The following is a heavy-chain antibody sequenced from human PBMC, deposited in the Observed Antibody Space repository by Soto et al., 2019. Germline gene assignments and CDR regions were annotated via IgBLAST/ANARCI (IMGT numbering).Heavy chain of an antibody. V-gene: IGHV1-18*04. CDR3: AREGILGLFDAYDL. D-gene: IGHD3-3*01. Sequence: QDQLVQSGAEVKKPGASVKVSCKASVFTSSGISWVRQAPGQRLEWMGWISTHNGNTIYAQKFQGRVIMTMDTSTTTVYMEFWSLRPDDTAVYLCAREGILGLFDAYDLWGQGTMVTVSS. CDR2: ISTHNGNT. J-gene: IGHJ3*01. CDR1: VFTSSG.